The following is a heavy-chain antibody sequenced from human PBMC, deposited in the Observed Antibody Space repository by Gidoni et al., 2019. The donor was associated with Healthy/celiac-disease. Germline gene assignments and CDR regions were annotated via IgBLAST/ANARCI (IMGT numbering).Heavy chain of an antibody. CDR1: GFTFSSDG. CDR2: IWYDGSNK. D-gene: IGHD6-6*01. J-gene: IGHJ4*02. Sequence: QVQLVESGGGVVQPGRSLRLSCAASGFTFSSDGMHWVRQAPGKGLEWVAVIWYDGSNKYYADSVKGRFTISRDNSKNTLYLQMNSLRAEDTAVYYCARGEQLVGDWGQGTLVTVSS. CDR3: ARGEQLVGD. V-gene: IGHV3-33*01.